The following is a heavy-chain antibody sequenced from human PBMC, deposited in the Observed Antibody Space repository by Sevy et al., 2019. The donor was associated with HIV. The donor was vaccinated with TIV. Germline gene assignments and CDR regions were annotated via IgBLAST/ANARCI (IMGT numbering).Heavy chain of an antibody. Sequence: GGCLRLSCAASGFTFDDYAMHWVRQAPGKGLEWFSGISWNSASIDYADSVKGRFTISRDNAKSFLYLQMKSLRAEDTALYNCATDRHDGYCTNGVCFNFDNWGQGTLVTVSS. D-gene: IGHD2-8*01. CDR1: GFTFDDYA. CDR3: ATDRHDGYCTNGVCFNFDN. V-gene: IGHV3-9*01. CDR2: ISWNSASI. J-gene: IGHJ4*01.